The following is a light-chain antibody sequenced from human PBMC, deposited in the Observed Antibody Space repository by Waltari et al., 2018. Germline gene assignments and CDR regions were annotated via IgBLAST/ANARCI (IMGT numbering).Light chain of an antibody. CDR1: QSLVSSDGNTY. V-gene: IGKV2-30*01. CDR2: ETS. Sequence: DVVVTQSQLSLPVTLGQPASIPCRSSQSLVSSDGNTYLNWFHLRPGQSPRRLIYETSKRDSVVPDRFSGSGSGAGFTLKISRVEAEDVGIYYCMQATHWPYTFGQGTKLEIK. J-gene: IGKJ2*01. CDR3: MQATHWPYT.